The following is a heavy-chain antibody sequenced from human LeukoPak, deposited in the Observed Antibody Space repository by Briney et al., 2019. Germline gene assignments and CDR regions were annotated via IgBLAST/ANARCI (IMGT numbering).Heavy chain of an antibody. D-gene: IGHD3-16*01. J-gene: IGHJ4*02. CDR2: ISSSRSTI. CDR3: AREGVMAPYYFDY. Sequence: PGGSLRLSCAASGFTFSSFEMNWVREAPGKGLEWVSYISSSRSTIYYADSVKGRFTISRDNAKSSLYLQMNSLRVEDTAVYYCAREGVMAPYYFDYWGQGTLVTVSS. CDR1: GFTFSSFE. V-gene: IGHV3-48*03.